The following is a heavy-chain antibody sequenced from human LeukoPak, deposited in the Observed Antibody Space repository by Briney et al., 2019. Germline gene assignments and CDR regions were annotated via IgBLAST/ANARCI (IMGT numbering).Heavy chain of an antibody. CDR1: GFTFSSYS. CDR2: ISCHGGST. CDR3: AARIVVVPAAISRSMDYYYYYMDV. Sequence: GGTLRLSCAASGFTFSSYSMSWVRQAPAKGLVGGTAISCHGGSTYYADSLKRRFTISRDNSKNTLYLQMNSLRAGDTAVYYCAARIVVVPAAISRSMDYYYYYMDVWGKGTTVTVSS. D-gene: IGHD2-2*01. J-gene: IGHJ6*03. V-gene: IGHV3-23*01.